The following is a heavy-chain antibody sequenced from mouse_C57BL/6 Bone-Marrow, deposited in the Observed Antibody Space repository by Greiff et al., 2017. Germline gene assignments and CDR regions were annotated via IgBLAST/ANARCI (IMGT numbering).Heavy chain of an antibody. V-gene: IGHV1-82*01. CDR3: ARRGYYYGSSYGFDY. J-gene: IGHJ2*01. D-gene: IGHD1-1*01. Sequence: QVQLQQSGPELVKPGASVKISCKASGYAFSSSWMNWVKQRPGKGLEWIGRIYPGDGDTNYNGKFKGKATLTADKSSSTAYMQLSSLTSEDSAVYFCARRGYYYGSSYGFDYWGQGTTLTVSS. CDR2: IYPGDGDT. CDR1: GYAFSSSW.